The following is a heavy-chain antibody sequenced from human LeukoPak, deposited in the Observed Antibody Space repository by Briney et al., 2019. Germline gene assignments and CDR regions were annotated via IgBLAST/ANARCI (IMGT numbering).Heavy chain of an antibody. CDR3: ARAYCSSTSCFFDY. V-gene: IGHV1-8*01. Sequence: ASVKVSCKASGYTFTSYDINWVRQATGQGLEWMGWTNPNSGNTGYAQKFQGRVTMTRNTSISTACMELSSLRSEDTAVYYCARAYCSSTSCFFDYWGQGTLVTVSS. D-gene: IGHD2-2*01. CDR1: GYTFTSYD. J-gene: IGHJ4*02. CDR2: TNPNSGNT.